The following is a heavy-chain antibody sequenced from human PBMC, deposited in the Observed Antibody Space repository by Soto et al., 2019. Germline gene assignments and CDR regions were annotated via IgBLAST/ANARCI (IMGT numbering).Heavy chain of an antibody. CDR1: GGSISNGGYY. V-gene: IGHV4-31*03. D-gene: IGHD3-10*01. J-gene: IGHJ4*01. Sequence: SETLSLTCTVSGGSISNGGYYWNWVRQHPGKGLEWIGYIHYSGSTWYNPSLESRVTISVDTSKDQFPLKLRSVTAADTAVYYCARVRGSGSYAAYYFDSWGQGTLVTVSS. CDR3: ARVRGSGSYAAYYFDS. CDR2: IHYSGST.